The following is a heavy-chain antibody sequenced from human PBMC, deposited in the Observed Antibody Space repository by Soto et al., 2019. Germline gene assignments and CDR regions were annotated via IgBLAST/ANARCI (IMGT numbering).Heavy chain of an antibody. V-gene: IGHV3-49*03. CDR2: IRSKAYGGTT. CDR3: TRAKRFLEWLSSPPDI. J-gene: IGHJ4*02. Sequence: LRLSCTASGFTFGDCAMSWFRQAPGKGLEWVGFIRSKAYGGTTEYAASVKGRFTISRDDSKSIAYLQMNSLKTEDTAVYYCTRAKRFLEWLSSPPDIWGQGTLVTVSS. CDR1: GFTFGDCA. D-gene: IGHD3-3*01.